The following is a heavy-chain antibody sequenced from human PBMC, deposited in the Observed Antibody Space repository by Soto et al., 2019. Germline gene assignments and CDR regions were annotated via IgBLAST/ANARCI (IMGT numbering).Heavy chain of an antibody. CDR3: ARAPLYYGSGSYYKKPNLDY. D-gene: IGHD3-10*01. CDR2: INAGNGNT. V-gene: IGHV1-3*01. Sequence: ASVKVSCKASGYTFTSYAMHWVRQAPGQRLEWMGWINAGNGNTKYSQKFQGRVTITRDTSASTAYMELSSLRSEDTAAYYCARAPLYYGSGSYYKKPNLDYWGQGTLVTVSS. J-gene: IGHJ4*02. CDR1: GYTFTSYA.